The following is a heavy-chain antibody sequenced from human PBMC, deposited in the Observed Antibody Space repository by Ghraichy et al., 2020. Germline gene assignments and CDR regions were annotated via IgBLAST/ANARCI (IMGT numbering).Heavy chain of an antibody. CDR2: IYYSGST. Sequence: SETLSLTCTVSGGSISSGGYYWSWIRQHPGKGLEWIGYIYYSGSTYYNPSLKSRVTISVDTSKNQFSLKLSSVTAADTAVYYCARATRNYDWFDPWGQGTLVTVSS. J-gene: IGHJ5*02. CDR1: GGSISSGGYY. V-gene: IGHV4-31*03. D-gene: IGHD4-11*01. CDR3: ARATRNYDWFDP.